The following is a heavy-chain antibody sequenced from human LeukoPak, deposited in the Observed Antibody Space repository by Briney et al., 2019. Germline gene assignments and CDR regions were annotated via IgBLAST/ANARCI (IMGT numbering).Heavy chain of an antibody. D-gene: IGHD3-10*01. J-gene: IGHJ4*02. CDR2: VFYTGST. CDR1: GGSISSYY. V-gene: IGHV4-59*01. CDR3: ARVLYGSGTYYFDY. Sequence: SETLSLTCTVSGGSISSYYWNWIRQPPGKGLEWIGNVFYTGSTNYNPSLKSRVTILVDTSKNQSSLKLSSVTAADTAVYYCARVLYGSGTYYFDYWGQGTLVTVSS.